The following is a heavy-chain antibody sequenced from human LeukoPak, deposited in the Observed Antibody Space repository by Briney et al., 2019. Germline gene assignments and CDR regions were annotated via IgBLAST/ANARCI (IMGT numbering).Heavy chain of an antibody. CDR3: ARAGYSSGLFFDF. CDR1: SGSINSHH. J-gene: IGHJ4*02. D-gene: IGHD5-18*01. V-gene: IGHV4-59*11. CDR2: IHYTGNT. Sequence: SETLSLTCSVSSGSINSHHWSWIRQPPGKEMEWIGNIHYTGNTNYNPSLKSRVTISIDTSANQFSLKLTSVTAADTALYYCARAGYSSGLFFDFWGQGTLLAVSS.